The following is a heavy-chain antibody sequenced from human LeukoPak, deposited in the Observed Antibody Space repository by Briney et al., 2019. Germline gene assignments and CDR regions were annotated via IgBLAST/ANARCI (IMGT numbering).Heavy chain of an antibody. CDR2: ISWNSGSI. CDR1: GFTFDDYA. CDR3: AKDIFPVAAMGFNY. J-gene: IGHJ4*02. Sequence: TGGSLRLSCAASGFTFDDYAMHWVRQAPGKGLEWVSGISWNSGSIGYADSVKGRFTISRDNAKNSLYLQMNSLRAEDTALYYCAKDIFPVAAMGFNYWGQGTLVTVSS. D-gene: IGHD2-15*01. V-gene: IGHV3-9*01.